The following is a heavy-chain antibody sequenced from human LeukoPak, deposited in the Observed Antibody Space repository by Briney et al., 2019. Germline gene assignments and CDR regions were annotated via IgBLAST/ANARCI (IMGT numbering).Heavy chain of an antibody. CDR1: GYTFTGYY. CDR2: INPSGGST. CDR3: ARAGRSGSSGYYQFDY. V-gene: IGHV1-46*01. D-gene: IGHD3-22*01. J-gene: IGHJ4*02. Sequence: GSVKVSCKTSGYTFTGYYMHWVRQAPGQGLEWMGIINPSGGSTSYAQKFQGRVTMTRDTSTSTVYMELSSLRSEDTAVYYCARAGRSGSSGYYQFDYWGQGTLVTVSS.